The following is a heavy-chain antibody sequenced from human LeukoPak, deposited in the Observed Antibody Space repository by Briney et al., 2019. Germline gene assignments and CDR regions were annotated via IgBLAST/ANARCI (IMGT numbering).Heavy chain of an antibody. J-gene: IGHJ4*02. CDR2: ISSDGSNK. V-gene: IGHV3-30-3*01. D-gene: IGHD6-6*01. CDR1: GFTFSIYA. CDR3: DPHDSASQF. Sequence: GGSLRLSCAASGFTFSIYAMHWVRQAPGKGLEWVAFISSDGSNKYYADSVKGRFTISRDNSKNTLYLQMNGLRDEDTAVYYCDPHDSASQFWGQGTLVTVSS.